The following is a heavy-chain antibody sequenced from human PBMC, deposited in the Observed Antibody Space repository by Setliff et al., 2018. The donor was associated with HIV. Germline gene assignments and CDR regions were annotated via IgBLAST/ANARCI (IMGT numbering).Heavy chain of an antibody. CDR2: IYHSGIT. CDR1: GYSITSGYF. V-gene: IGHV4-38-2*01. J-gene: IGHJ4*02. Sequence: LSLTCAVSGYSITSGYFWGWVRQPPGKGLEWIGSIYHSGITFYNASLNRRVTISVDTSKNQFSLKLGSVTAADTAMYYCARGLGEMGTKIGNYFDYWGQGTLVTVSS. D-gene: IGHD1-1*01. CDR3: ARGLGEMGTKIGNYFDY.